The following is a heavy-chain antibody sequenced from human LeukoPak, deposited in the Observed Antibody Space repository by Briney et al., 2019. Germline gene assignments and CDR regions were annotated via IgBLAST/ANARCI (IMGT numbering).Heavy chain of an antibody. Sequence: GGSLRLSCAASGFTFSSYAMSWVRQAPGKGLEWVSAISGSGGSTYYADSVKGRFTISRDNAKNSLYLQMNSLRPEDTALYYCAKGPDYPALRYFQHWGQGTLVIVSS. CDR1: GFTFSSYA. V-gene: IGHV3-23*01. CDR2: ISGSGGST. D-gene: IGHD3-16*01. J-gene: IGHJ1*01. CDR3: AKGPDYPALRYFQH.